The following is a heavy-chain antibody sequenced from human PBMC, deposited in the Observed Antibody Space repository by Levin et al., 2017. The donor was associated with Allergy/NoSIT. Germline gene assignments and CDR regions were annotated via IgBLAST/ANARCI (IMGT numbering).Heavy chain of an antibody. J-gene: IGHJ4*02. CDR1: GFTFSSYA. D-gene: IGHD1-7*01. CDR3: AKAGHWNYYFDY. V-gene: IGHV3-23*01. Sequence: PGESLKISCAASGFTFSSYAMSWVRQAPGKGLEWVSTISGSGGNTYYSDSVKGRFTISRDNSKNTLYLQMNSLRAEDTAVYYCAKAGHWNYYFDYWGQGTLVTVSS. CDR2: ISGSGGNT.